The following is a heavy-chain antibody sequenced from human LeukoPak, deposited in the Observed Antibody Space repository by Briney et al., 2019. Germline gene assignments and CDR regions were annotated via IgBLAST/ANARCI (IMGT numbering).Heavy chain of an antibody. CDR1: GYTFTNFG. J-gene: IGHJ4*02. CDR2: ISPYNGNT. CDR3: ARDAILSYYSDGSAYHGFDF. D-gene: IGHD3-22*01. V-gene: IGHV1-18*01. Sequence: ASVKASCKASGYTFTNFGVSWVRQAPGQGLEWMGWISPYNGNTYSAQKFQGRVTMTTDTPTNTAYMDLRSLRSDDTAMYYCARDAILSYYSDGSAYHGFDFWGQGTLVTVSS.